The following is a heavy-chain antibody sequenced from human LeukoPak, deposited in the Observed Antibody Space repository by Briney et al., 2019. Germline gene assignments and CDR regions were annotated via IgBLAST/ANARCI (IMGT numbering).Heavy chain of an antibody. J-gene: IGHJ6*04. Sequence: GSLRVSCAASGFTFSDYWMHWVRQAPGKGLVWVSRINSDESSTTYADSVKGRFTISRDNAKNALYLQVNSLRPEDTAVYYCARCFWGSSYYGMDVWGKGTTVTVSS. CDR1: GFTFSDYW. CDR3: ARCFWGSSYYGMDV. V-gene: IGHV3-74*01. CDR2: INSDESST. D-gene: IGHD7-27*01.